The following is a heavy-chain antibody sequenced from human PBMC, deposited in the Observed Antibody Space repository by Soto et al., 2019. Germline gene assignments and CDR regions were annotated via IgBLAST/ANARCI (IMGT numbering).Heavy chain of an antibody. Sequence: EASVNVSCKASGYTFTNYGINWVRQAPGQGLEWMGWISAYNGNTNYAQKPQGRVTMTTDTSTSTAYMELRSLRSDDTAVYYCARMAVAGPGVDYWGQGTLVTVSS. D-gene: IGHD6-19*01. CDR2: ISAYNGNT. CDR1: GYTFTNYG. V-gene: IGHV1-18*01. CDR3: ARMAVAGPGVDY. J-gene: IGHJ4*02.